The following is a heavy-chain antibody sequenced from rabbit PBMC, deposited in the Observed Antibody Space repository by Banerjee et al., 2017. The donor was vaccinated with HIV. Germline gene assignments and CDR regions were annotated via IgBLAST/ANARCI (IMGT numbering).Heavy chain of an antibody. J-gene: IGHJ4*01. Sequence: QLEESGGDLVKPEGSLTLTCTASGFTISSRYYMSWVRQAPGKGLEWIGYIEPVFGSTGYASWVNGRFTISSHNAQNTLYLQLNSLTAADTATYFCARDLAGVIGWNFNLWGPGTLVTVS. CDR3: ARDLAGVIGWNFNL. V-gene: IGHV1S7*01. D-gene: IGHD4-1*01. CDR1: GFTISSRYY. CDR2: IEPVFGST.